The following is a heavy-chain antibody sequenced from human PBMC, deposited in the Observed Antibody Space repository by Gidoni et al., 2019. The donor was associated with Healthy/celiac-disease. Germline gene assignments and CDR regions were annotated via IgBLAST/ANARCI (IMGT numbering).Heavy chain of an antibody. Sequence: EVQLVESGGGLVQPGGSLRLSCAASGFTVSSHYMSWVRQAPGKGLEWVSGIYSGGSTYYADSVKGRFTISRDNSKNTLYLQMNSLRAEDTAVYYCASTYSSSWGVDYWGQGTLVTVSS. J-gene: IGHJ4*02. V-gene: IGHV3-66*02. CDR3: ASTYSSSWGVDY. D-gene: IGHD6-13*01. CDR1: GFTVSSHY. CDR2: IYSGGST.